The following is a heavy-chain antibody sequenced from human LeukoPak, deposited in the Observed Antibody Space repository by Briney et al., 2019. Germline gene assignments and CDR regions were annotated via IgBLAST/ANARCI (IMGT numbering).Heavy chain of an antibody. V-gene: IGHV4-59*01. J-gene: IGHJ3*02. D-gene: IGHD2-15*01. CDR2: IYYSGST. CDR1: GGSISSYY. Sequence: SETLSLTCTVSGGSISSYYWSWIRQPPAKGLEGIGYIYYSGSTNYNPSLKSRVTISVDTSKNQFSLKLSSVTAADTAVYYCARDIDDSSGGSCLRDVFDIWGPGTMVTVSS. CDR3: ARDIDDSSGGSCLRDVFDI.